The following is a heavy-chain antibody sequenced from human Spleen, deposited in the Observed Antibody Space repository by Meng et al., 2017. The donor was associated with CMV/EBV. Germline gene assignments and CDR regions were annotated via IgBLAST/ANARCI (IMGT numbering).Heavy chain of an antibody. V-gene: IGHV4-34*02. CDR2: INHSGST. CDR3: ARSGNWNYIPRNWFDP. D-gene: IGHD1-7*01. J-gene: IGHJ5*02. Sequence: HVQLRPGCAGLLQPSETLSLTCAGYGGSFSCYYWSWIRQPPGKGLEWIGEINHSGSTNYNPSLKSRVTISVDTSKNQFSLQLSSVTAADTAVYYCARSGNWNYIPRNWFDPWGQGTLVTVSS. CDR1: GGSFSCYY.